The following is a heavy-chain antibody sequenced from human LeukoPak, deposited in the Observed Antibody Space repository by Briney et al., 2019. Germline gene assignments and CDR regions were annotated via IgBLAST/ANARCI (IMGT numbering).Heavy chain of an antibody. J-gene: IGHJ4*02. Sequence: ASVKVSCKASGYTFTGYYMHWVRQAPGQGLEWMGWISTYNGNTKYAQNLQGRVTMTTDTSTTTAYMEVRSLISDDTAVYYCARNVRGYSYGGFDYWGQGTLVTVSS. V-gene: IGHV1-18*04. D-gene: IGHD5-18*01. CDR2: ISTYNGNT. CDR3: ARNVRGYSYGGFDY. CDR1: GYTFTGYY.